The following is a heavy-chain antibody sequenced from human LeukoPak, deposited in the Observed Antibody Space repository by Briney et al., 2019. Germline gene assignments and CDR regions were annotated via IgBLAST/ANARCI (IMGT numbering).Heavy chain of an antibody. CDR3: ARYSSSWYGGFYYYYYYMDV. D-gene: IGHD6-13*01. J-gene: IGHJ6*03. V-gene: IGHV4-59*13. CDR2: IYHSGST. CDR1: GVSITTYY. Sequence: PSETLSLTCTVSGVSITTYYWSWIWQPPGKGLEWIGYIYHSGSTNYNPSRKSRVTISVDTSKNQFSLKLSSVTAADTAVYYCARYSSSWYGGFYYYYYYMDVWGKGTTVTISS.